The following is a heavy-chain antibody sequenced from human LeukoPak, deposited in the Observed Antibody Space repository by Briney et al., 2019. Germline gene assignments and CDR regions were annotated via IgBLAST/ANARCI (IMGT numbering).Heavy chain of an antibody. J-gene: IGHJ4*02. V-gene: IGHV3-66*01. CDR3: ARDPVGGFGENLEDDDDY. Sequence: PGGSLRLSCAASGFTVSSNYMSWVRQAPGKGLEWVSIIYSGGTTYYADSVKGRFTISRDNSKNTLYLQMNSLRVEDTAVYYCARDPVGGFGENLEDDDDYWGQGTLVTVSS. D-gene: IGHD3-10*01. CDR2: IYSGGTT. CDR1: GFTVSSNY.